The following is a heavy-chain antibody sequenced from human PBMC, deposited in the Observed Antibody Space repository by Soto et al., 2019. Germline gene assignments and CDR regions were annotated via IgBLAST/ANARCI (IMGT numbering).Heavy chain of an antibody. CDR3: ARGKLSDYVWGSYRYHFDY. J-gene: IGHJ4*02. D-gene: IGHD3-16*02. CDR2: INQSGST. V-gene: IGHV4-34*01. CDR1: GGSFSGYY. Sequence: PSETLSLTCAVYGGSFSGYYWSWIRQPPGKGLEWIGEINQSGSTNYNPSLKSRVTISVDTSKNQFSLKLSSVTAADTAVYYCARGKLSDYVWGSYRYHFDYWGQGTVVTVS.